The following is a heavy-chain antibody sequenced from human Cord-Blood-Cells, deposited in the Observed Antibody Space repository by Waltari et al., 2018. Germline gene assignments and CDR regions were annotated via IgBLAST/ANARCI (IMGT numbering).Heavy chain of an antibody. D-gene: IGHD2-21*02. Sequence: QVQLVQSGAEVKKPGASVKVSCKASGYTFTGYYMNWVRQAPGQGLEWMGWINPNSGGTNYAQKFQGWVTMTRDTSISTAYMELSRLRSDDTAVYYCARAICGGDCYPLDGMDVWGQGTRVTVSS. CDR2: INPNSGGT. CDR1: GYTFTGYY. CDR3: ARAICGGDCYPLDGMDV. J-gene: IGHJ6*02. V-gene: IGHV1-2*04.